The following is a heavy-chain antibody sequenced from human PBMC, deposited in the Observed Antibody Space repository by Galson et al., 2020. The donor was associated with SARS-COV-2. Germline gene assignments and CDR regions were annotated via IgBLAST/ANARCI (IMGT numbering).Heavy chain of an antibody. CDR2: INRSSDKI. J-gene: IGHJ6*01. CDR1: GSRIQDFS. CDR3: VKEVGAYSYYYGIDA. Sequence: SLMISCAASGSRIQDFSMHWVRQAPGKGLEWVAGINRSSDKIVYADSVKCRFTISRDNDKNSLYLRMNSLRVEDTALYYCVKEVGAYSYYYGIDAWGQGTAVTVSS. V-gene: IGHV3-9*01. D-gene: IGHD4-4*01.